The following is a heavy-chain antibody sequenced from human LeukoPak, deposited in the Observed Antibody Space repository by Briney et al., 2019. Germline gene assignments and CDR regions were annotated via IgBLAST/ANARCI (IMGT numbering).Heavy chain of an antibody. CDR2: TSYDGNKK. CDR3: ARGAPPDY. Sequence: GRSLRLSCAASGFAFSHYAMYWVRQAPGKGLEWVAVTSYDGNKKFYADSVKGRFTIPRDDSENTLYLQLNSLTVEDTAVYYCARGAPPDYWGQGALVTVSS. V-gene: IGHV3-30-3*01. J-gene: IGHJ4*02. CDR1: GFAFSHYA.